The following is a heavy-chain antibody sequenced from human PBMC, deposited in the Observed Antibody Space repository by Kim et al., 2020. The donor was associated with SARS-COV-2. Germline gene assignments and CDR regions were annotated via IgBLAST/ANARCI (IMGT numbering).Heavy chain of an antibody. Sequence: SETLSLTCAVYGGSFSGYYWSWIRQPPGKGLEWIGEINHSGSTNYNPSLKSRVIISVDTSKNQFSLKLSSVTAADTAVYYCARGRGAAAGSIDYWGQGT. CDR1: GGSFSGYY. D-gene: IGHD6-13*01. CDR3: ARGRGAAAGSIDY. V-gene: IGHV4-34*01. J-gene: IGHJ4*02. CDR2: INHSGST.